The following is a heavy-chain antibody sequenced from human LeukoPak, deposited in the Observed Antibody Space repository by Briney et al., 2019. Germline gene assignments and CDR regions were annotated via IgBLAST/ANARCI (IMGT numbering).Heavy chain of an antibody. J-gene: IGHJ4*02. CDR3: ARGDY. V-gene: IGHV1-8*02. CDR1: GYIFTNYG. CDR2: MNPNSGNT. Sequence: ASVKVSCKASGYIFTNYGISWVRQAPGQGLEWMGSMNPNSGNTGYSQKLQGRVTMTRDTSITTAYMEVRSLRSEDTAIYYCARGDYWGQGTLVTVSS.